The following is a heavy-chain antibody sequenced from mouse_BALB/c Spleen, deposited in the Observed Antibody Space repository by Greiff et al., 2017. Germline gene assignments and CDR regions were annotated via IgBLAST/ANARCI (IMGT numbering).Heavy chain of an antibody. CDR1: GFNIKDYY. J-gene: IGHJ2*01. D-gene: IGHD1-1*01. CDR3: NAGIGSNYFDY. V-gene: IGHV14-4*02. Sequence: VQLQQSGAELVRSGASVKLSCTASGFNIKDYYMHWVKQRPEQGLEWIGWIDPENGDTEYAPKFQGKATMTADTSSNTAYLQLSSLTSEDTAVYYCNAGIGSNYFDYWGQGTTLTVSS. CDR2: IDPENGDT.